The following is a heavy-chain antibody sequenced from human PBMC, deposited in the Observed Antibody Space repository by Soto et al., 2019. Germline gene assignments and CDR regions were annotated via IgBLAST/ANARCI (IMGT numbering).Heavy chain of an antibody. CDR1: GFTFSSYA. Sequence: PGGSLRLSCAASGFTFSSYAMSLVRQAPGKGLEWVSSISGSGGSTYYADSVKGRFTISRDNSKNALSLQMNSLRAEYTAVYSCATRTHDGYSDYWGQGTLVTVSS. J-gene: IGHJ4*02. CDR3: ATRTHDGYSDY. V-gene: IGHV3-23*01. CDR2: ISGSGGST.